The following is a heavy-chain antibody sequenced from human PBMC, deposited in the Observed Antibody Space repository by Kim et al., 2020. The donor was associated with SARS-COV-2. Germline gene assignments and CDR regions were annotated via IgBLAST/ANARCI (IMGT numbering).Heavy chain of an antibody. CDR1: GYTFTSYY. V-gene: IGHV1-46*01. D-gene: IGHD6-19*01. J-gene: IGHJ3*02. CDR2: INPSGGST. CDR3: ARRRRAVAGTTPSGGYAFDI. Sequence: ASVKVSCKASGYTFTSYYMHWVRQAPGQGLEWMGIINPSGGSTSYAQKFQGRVTMTRDTSTSTVYMELSSLRSEDTAVYYCARRRRAVAGTTPSGGYAFDIWGQGTMVTVSS.